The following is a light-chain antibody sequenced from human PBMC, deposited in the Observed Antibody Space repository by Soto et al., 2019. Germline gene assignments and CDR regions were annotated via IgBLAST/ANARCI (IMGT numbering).Light chain of an antibody. CDR2: ANN. CDR3: QSYDSSLSGYV. J-gene: IGLJ1*01. CDR1: SSNIGAGYD. V-gene: IGLV1-40*01. Sequence: ALTQPPSVSGAPGQRVTISCTGSSSNIGAGYDVHWYQQLPGTAPKLLIYANNIRPSGVPGRFSGSKSGTSASLAIPGLQAEDEADYYCQSYDSSLSGYVFGTGTKVTVL.